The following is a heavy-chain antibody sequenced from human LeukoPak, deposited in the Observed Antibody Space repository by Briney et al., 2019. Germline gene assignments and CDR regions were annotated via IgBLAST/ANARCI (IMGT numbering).Heavy chain of an antibody. CDR1: GFTFSGYE. CDR2: ISRSSSGNAI. CDR3: ARKVTGTTYFDY. J-gene: IGHJ4*02. D-gene: IGHD1-1*01. V-gene: IGHV3-48*03. Sequence: GGSLRLSCAASGFTFSGYEGNWVRQAPGKGLEWISYISRSSSGNAIKYADSVQGRFTISRDNAKNSVYLQMNSLRVGDTAVYYCARKVTGTTYFDYWGQGTLVTVAS.